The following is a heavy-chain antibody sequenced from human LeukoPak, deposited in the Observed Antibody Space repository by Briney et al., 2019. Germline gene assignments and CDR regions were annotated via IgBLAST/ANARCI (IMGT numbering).Heavy chain of an antibody. V-gene: IGHV3-21*01. J-gene: IGHJ4*02. CDR2: ISSRSSYI. D-gene: IGHD3-10*01. CDR3: ATYGSGSYIY. CDR1: GFIFSDYS. Sequence: PGGSLRLSCAASGFIFSDYSIHWVRQAPGQGLEWVSSISSRSSYIYYAESVKGRFTVSRDNSKNTLYLQMNSLRAEDTAVYYCATYGSGSYIYWGQGTLVTVSS.